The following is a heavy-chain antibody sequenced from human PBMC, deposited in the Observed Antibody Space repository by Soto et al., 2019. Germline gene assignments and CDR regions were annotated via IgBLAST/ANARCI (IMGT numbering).Heavy chain of an antibody. CDR1: GGSIISSNW. D-gene: IGHD2-15*01. V-gene: IGHV4-4*02. J-gene: IGHJ3*02. Sequence: QVQLQESGPGLVKPSGTLSLTCAVSGGSIISSNWWSWVRQSPRKGLEWIGEIHHSGSTNYNPSLKSRVTISADESKNQFSLKVSSATAADTAVYYCARWLAFCSGGTCWDSFDIWGQGTMVTVSS. CDR2: IHHSGST. CDR3: ARWLAFCSGGTCWDSFDI.